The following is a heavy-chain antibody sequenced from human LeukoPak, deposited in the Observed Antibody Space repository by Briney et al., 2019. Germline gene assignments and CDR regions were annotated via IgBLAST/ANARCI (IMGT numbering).Heavy chain of an antibody. CDR2: IKQDGSEK. J-gene: IGHJ4*02. CDR3: AKGGATVIDY. Sequence: PGGSLRLSCAASGFTFSNYWMSWVRQAPGKGLEWVANIKQDGSEKYYVESVKGRFTISRDNAKNTVYLQMNSLRAEDTAVYYCAKGGATVIDYWGQGTLVTVSS. CDR1: GFTFSNYW. D-gene: IGHD1-26*01. V-gene: IGHV3-7*01.